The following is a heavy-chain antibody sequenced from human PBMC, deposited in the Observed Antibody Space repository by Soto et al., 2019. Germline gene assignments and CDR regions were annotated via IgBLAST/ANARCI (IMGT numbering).Heavy chain of an antibody. CDR3: ARELSYYGSGSHYYFDY. CDR2: MNPNSGNT. Sequence: QVQLVQSGAEVKKPGASVKVSCKASGYTFTSYDINWVRQATGQGLEWMGWMNPNSGNTGYAQKFQGRVTMTRNTSXSIXYMELSSLRSEDTAVYYCARELSYYGSGSHYYFDYWGQGTLVTVSS. J-gene: IGHJ4*02. V-gene: IGHV1-8*01. D-gene: IGHD3-10*01. CDR1: GYTFTSYD.